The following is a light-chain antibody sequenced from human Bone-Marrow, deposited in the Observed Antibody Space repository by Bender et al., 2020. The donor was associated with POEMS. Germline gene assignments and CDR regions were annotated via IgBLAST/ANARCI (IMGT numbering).Light chain of an antibody. CDR2: DVT. V-gene: IGLV2-11*01. Sequence: QSALTQPASVSGSPGQSITISCTGSSSDVGHYNYISWYQHHPGKAPRLMIYDVTKRPSGVPDRFSGFKSGNTASLTVSGLQAEDEADYYCCSYAGSYTLLFGGGTKLIVL. CDR1: SSDVGHYNY. CDR3: CSYAGSYTLL. J-gene: IGLJ2*01.